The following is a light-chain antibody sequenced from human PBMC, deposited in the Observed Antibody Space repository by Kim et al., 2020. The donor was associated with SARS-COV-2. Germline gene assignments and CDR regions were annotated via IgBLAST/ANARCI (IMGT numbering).Light chain of an antibody. CDR3: SSYAGRQNLV. Sequence: GQSVTISFTGTSSDIGGYNFVAWYQQHPGKAPKVMIYEVNKRPSGVPDRFSGSKSGNTASLTVSGLQAEDEAEYYCSSYAGRQNLVFGGGTQLTVL. J-gene: IGLJ2*01. CDR1: SSDIGGYNF. CDR2: EVN. V-gene: IGLV2-8*01.